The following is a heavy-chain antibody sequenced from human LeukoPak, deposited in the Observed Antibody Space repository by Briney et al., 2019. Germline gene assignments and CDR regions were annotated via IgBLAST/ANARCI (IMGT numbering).Heavy chain of an antibody. CDR1: GGTFSSYA. CDR3: ARDWANQGPLWSAFGY. D-gene: IGHD3-3*01. CDR2: IIPIFGTA. V-gene: IGHV1-69*05. Sequence: ASVKVSCKASGGTFSSYAISWVRQAPGQGLEWMGGIIPIFGTANYAQKFQGRVTITTDESTSTAYMELSSLRSEDTAVYYCARDWANQGPLWSAFGYWGQGTLVTVSS. J-gene: IGHJ4*02.